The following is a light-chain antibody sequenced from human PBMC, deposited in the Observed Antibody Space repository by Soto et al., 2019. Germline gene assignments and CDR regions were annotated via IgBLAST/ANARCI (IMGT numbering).Light chain of an antibody. CDR1: SSDVGGYNF. J-gene: IGLJ3*02. Sequence: QSALTQPRSVSGSPGQSVTISCTGTSSDVGGYNFVSWYQQHPGKAPKLIIYDVSKRPSGVPDRFSGSKSGNTASLTISGLQAEDEADYYCQVWDSSSDHPGVFGGGTKVTVL. CDR2: DVS. V-gene: IGLV2-11*01. CDR3: QVWDSSSDHPGV.